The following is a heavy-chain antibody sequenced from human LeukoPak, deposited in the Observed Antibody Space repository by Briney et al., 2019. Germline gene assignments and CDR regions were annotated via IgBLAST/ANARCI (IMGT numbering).Heavy chain of an antibody. J-gene: IGHJ4*02. CDR1: GFTFSTYA. V-gene: IGHV3-33*08. CDR2: IWYDGSNK. Sequence: GGSLRLSCAASGFTFSTYAMSWVRQAPGKGLEWVAVIWYDGSNKYYADSVKGRFTISRDNSKNTLYLQMNSLRAEDTAVYYCARSGNWNYFNFWGQGTLVTVSS. D-gene: IGHD1-1*01. CDR3: ARSGNWNYFNF.